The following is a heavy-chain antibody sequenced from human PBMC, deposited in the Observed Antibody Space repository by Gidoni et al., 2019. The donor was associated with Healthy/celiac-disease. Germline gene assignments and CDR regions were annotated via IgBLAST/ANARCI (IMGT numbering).Heavy chain of an antibody. CDR1: GGTFSSYA. V-gene: IGHV1-69*01. CDR3: ASGVVPAAYYYYYGMDV. Sequence: QVQLVQSGAEVKKPGSSVKVSCKASGGTFSSYAISWVRQAPGQGLEWMGGIIPIFGTANYAQKFQGRVTITADESTSTAYMELSSLRSEDTAVYYCASGVVPAAYYYYYGMDVWGQGTTVTVSS. D-gene: IGHD2-2*01. J-gene: IGHJ6*02. CDR2: IIPIFGTA.